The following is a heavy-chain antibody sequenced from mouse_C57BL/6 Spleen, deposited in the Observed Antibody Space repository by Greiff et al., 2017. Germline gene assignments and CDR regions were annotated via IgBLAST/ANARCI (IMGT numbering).Heavy chain of an antibody. D-gene: IGHD2-4*01. CDR3: EKEDYGGNMAMDD. CDR2: IHPNSGST. Sequence: QVQLQQPGAELVKPGASVKLSCKASGYTFTSYWMHWVKQRPGQGLEWIGMIHPNSGSTNYNEKFKSKATLTVDESSSTAYMQLSSLKAEESEVDYREKEDYGGNMAMDDWGKGTTVTVSS. V-gene: IGHV1-64*01. CDR1: GYTFTSYW. J-gene: IGHJ4*01.